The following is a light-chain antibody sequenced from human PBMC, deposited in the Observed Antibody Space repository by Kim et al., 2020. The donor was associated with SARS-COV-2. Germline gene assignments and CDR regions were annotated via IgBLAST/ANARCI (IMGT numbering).Light chain of an antibody. CDR3: NSRDSNDNVV. CDR1: SLRSYY. J-gene: IGLJ2*01. Sequence: VALGQTVRITCQGASLRSYYATCYQQRPGQAPIVVIYGKHPRPSGIPDPFSGSSSGNTASLTITGAQAGDEADYYCNSRDSNDNVVFGGGTQLTVL. V-gene: IGLV3-19*01. CDR2: GKH.